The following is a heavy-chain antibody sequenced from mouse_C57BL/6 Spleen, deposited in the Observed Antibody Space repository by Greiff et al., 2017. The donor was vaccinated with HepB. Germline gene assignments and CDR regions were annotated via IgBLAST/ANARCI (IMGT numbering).Heavy chain of an antibody. Sequence: QVQLKESGAELVRPGASVTLSCKASGYTFTDYEMHWVKQTPVHGLEWIGAIDPETGGTAYNQKFKGKAILTADKSSSTAYMELRSLTSEDSAVYYCTRKHYYYGSPWYFDVWGTGTTVTVSS. CDR2: IDPETGGT. D-gene: IGHD1-1*01. CDR3: TRKHYYYGSPWYFDV. V-gene: IGHV1-15*01. J-gene: IGHJ1*03. CDR1: GYTFTDYE.